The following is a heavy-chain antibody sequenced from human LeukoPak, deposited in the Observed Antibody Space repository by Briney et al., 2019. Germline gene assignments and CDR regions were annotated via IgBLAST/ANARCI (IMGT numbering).Heavy chain of an antibody. CDR3: AKDMGIAVAGASEVFDP. D-gene: IGHD6-19*01. V-gene: IGHV3-9*01. CDR1: GFTFDDYA. CDR2: IRWNSGSI. J-gene: IGHJ5*02. Sequence: PGRSLRLSCAASGFTFDDYAMHWVRQAPGKGLEWVSGIRWNSGSIGYADSVKGRFTIYRDNAKNSLYLQMNSLRAEDTALYYCAKDMGIAVAGASEVFDPWGQGTLVTVSS.